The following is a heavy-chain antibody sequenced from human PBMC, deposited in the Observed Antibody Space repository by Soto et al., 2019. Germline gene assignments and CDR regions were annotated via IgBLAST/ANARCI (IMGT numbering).Heavy chain of an antibody. D-gene: IGHD2-15*01. J-gene: IGHJ4*02. CDR2: IFPADSDT. CDR3: ASSVVVPSTMNYFDY. CDR1: GYSFSNYW. Sequence: EVQLVQSGAEVKKPGESLKISCKGSGYSFSNYWIAWVRQMPGKGLEWMGIIFPADSDTKYSPSFQGQVTISADKSISTAYLQWSSLKASDTAMYYGASSVVVPSTMNYFDYWGQGSLVTVSS. V-gene: IGHV5-51*01.